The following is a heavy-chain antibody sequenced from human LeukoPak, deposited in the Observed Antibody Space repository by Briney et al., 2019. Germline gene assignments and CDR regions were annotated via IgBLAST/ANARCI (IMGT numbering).Heavy chain of an antibody. J-gene: IGHJ4*02. V-gene: IGHV4-30-2*01. Sequence: SQTLSLTCAVSGGSISSGGYSWSWIRQPPGKGLEWIGYIYHSGSTYYNPSLKSRVTISVDRSKNQFSLKLSSVTAADTAVYYCASSLPETPFDYWGQGTLVTVSS. CDR1: GGSISSGGYS. CDR2: IYHSGST. CDR3: ASSLPETPFDY.